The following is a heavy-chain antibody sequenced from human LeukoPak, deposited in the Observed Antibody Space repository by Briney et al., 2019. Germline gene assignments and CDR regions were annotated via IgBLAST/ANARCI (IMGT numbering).Heavy chain of an antibody. J-gene: IGHJ4*02. CDR3: AKGSSSSRPYYFDY. V-gene: IGHV3-48*01. CDR1: GFTFSSHS. CDR2: ISSSSTII. D-gene: IGHD6-13*01. Sequence: GGSLRLSCAASGFTFSSHSMNWVRQAPGKGLEWISYISSSSTIIHYADSVKGRFTISRDNSKNTLYLQMNSLRAEDAAIYYCAKGSSSSRPYYFDYWGQGTLVTVSS.